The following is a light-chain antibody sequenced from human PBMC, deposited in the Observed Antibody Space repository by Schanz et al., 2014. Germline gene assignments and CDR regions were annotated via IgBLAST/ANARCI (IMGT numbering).Light chain of an antibody. CDR2: EVN. CDR1: SSDVGGYNY. J-gene: IGLJ3*02. Sequence: QSALTQPRSVSGSPGQSVTISCTGTSSDVGGYNYVSWYQQHPGKAPKLMIYEVNKRPSGVPDRFTGSKSGNTASLTVSGLQAEDEGDYYCSSYTSSSTGVFGGGTKLTVL. V-gene: IGLV2-8*01. CDR3: SSYTSSSTGV.